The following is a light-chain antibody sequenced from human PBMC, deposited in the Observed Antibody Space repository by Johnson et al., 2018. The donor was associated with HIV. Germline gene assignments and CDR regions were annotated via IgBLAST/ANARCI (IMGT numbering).Light chain of an antibody. J-gene: IGLJ1*01. CDR1: SSNIGNNY. CDR2: DNN. V-gene: IGLV1-51*01. CDR3: GTRDSSLSAYV. Sequence: HSVLTQPPSVSAAPGQKVTISCSGSSSNIGNNYVSWYQQLPGTAPKLLIYDNNKRPSGIPDRFSGSKSGTSATLGITGLQTGEEADCYCGTRDSSLSAYVSVTGTQATVL.